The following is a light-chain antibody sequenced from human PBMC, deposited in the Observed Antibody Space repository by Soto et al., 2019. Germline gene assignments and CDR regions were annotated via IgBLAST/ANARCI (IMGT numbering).Light chain of an antibody. J-gene: IGLJ1*01. V-gene: IGLV2-14*01. CDR3: SSHTSGSTRV. CDR1: SSDVGGYDY. CDR2: EVT. Sequence: QSALTQPASVSGSPGQSIAISCTGNSSDVGGYDYVSWYQQQPDKAPKLMIYEVTQRPSGVSNRFSGSKSGNTASLTISGLQAEDEADYYCSSHTSGSTRVFGTGTKLTVL.